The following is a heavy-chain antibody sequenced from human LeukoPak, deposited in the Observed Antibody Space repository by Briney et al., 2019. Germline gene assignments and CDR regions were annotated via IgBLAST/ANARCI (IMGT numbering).Heavy chain of an antibody. CDR3: ARLAGYCGGDCYSGLADY. CDR2: IYPGDSDT. CDR1: GYSFTSYW. J-gene: IGHJ4*02. D-gene: IGHD2-21*02. Sequence: GESLKISCKGSGYSFTSYWIGWVRQMPGKGLEWMGIIYPGDSDTRYSPSFQSQVTISADKSISTAYLQWSSLKASDTAMYYCARLAGYCGGDCYSGLADYWGQGTLVTVSS. V-gene: IGHV5-51*01.